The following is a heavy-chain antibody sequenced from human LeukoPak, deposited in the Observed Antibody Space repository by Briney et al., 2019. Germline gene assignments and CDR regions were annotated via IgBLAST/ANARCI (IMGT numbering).Heavy chain of an antibody. CDR2: INHSGST. CDR1: GGSFSGYY. Sequence: SETLSLTCAVYGGSFSGYYWSWIRQPPGKGLEWIGEINHSGSTNYNPSLKSRVTISVDTSKNQFSLKLSSVTAADTAVYYCARTPIKFDWDYYYYYGMDVWGQGTTVTVSS. V-gene: IGHV4-34*01. D-gene: IGHD3-9*01. J-gene: IGHJ6*02. CDR3: ARTPIKFDWDYYYYYGMDV.